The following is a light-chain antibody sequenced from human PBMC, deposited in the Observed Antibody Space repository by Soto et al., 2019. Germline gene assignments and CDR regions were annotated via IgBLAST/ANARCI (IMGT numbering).Light chain of an antibody. J-gene: IGKJ2*01. CDR2: AAY. CDR3: QQSYSTTPYT. V-gene: IGKV1-39*01. CDR1: QYINNY. Sequence: DIQMTQSPSSLSTSVGDRVTITCRASQYINNYLNWYQQKPGKAPKLLIFAAYNLQSGVPSRFSGSGSGTDFTLTISSLQPEDFATYYCQQSYSTTPYTFGQGTKVDIK.